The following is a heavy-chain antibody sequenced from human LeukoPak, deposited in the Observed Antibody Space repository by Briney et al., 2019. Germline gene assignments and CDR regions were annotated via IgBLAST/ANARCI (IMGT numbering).Heavy chain of an antibody. V-gene: IGHV3-30*02. J-gene: IGHJ3*02. D-gene: IGHD5-18*01. CDR2: IRYDGSNK. Sequence: GGSLRLSCAASGFTFSYYGMHWVRQTPGKGLEWVTFIRYDGSNKYYADSVKGRFTISRDNSKNTVYLQMNSLRAEDSAVYYCAKASAGYNYAYGAFDIWGQGTMVTVSS. CDR3: AKASAGYNYAYGAFDI. CDR1: GFTFSYYG.